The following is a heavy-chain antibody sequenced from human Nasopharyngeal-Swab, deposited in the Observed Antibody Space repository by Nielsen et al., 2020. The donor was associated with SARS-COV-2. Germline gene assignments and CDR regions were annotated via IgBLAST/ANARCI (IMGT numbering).Heavy chain of an antibody. CDR3: ARDRAYYYDSSGYYSDAFDI. Sequence: GGSLRLSCAASGFTFSSYAMHWVRQAPGKGLEWVAVISYDGSNKYYADSVKGRFTISRDNSKNTLYLQMNSLRAEDTAVYYCARDRAYYYDSSGYYSDAFDIWGQGTMVTVS. V-gene: IGHV3-30-3*01. CDR2: ISYDGSNK. D-gene: IGHD3-22*01. CDR1: GFTFSSYA. J-gene: IGHJ3*02.